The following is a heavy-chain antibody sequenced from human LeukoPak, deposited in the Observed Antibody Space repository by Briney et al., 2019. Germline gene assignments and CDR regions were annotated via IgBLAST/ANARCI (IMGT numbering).Heavy chain of an antibody. V-gene: IGHV4-4*07. J-gene: IGHJ3*02. CDR2: IYTSGGT. CDR1: GGSIGSDY. CDR3: ARERDTGYYIAFDI. D-gene: IGHD3-9*01. Sequence: SETLSLTCTVSGGSIGSDYWTWIRQPAGKGLEWIGRIYTSGGTNYNPSLKSRVTMSVDTSKNQFSLKLSSVTAADTAVYYCARERDTGYYIAFDIWGQGTMVTVSS.